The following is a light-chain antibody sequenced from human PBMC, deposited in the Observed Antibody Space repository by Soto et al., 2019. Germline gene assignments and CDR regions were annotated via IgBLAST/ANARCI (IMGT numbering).Light chain of an antibody. CDR1: SSDVGGYNY. CDR2: DVS. V-gene: IGLV2-14*01. J-gene: IGLJ3*02. CDR3: SSYTSSSTPYL. Sequence: QSALTQPASVSGSPGQSITISCTGTSSDVGGYNYVSWYQQHPGKAPKLMIYDVSNRPSGVSNRFSGSKSGNTASLTISGLQAEDEADYYGSSYTSSSTPYLFGGGTKLTVL.